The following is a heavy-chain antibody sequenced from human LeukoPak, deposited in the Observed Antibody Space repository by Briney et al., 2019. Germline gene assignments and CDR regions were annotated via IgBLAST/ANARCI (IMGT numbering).Heavy chain of an antibody. CDR1: GGSISSSSYY. CDR3: ARVVYDYVWGSYRSPIDN. V-gene: IGHV4-39*07. D-gene: IGHD3-16*02. J-gene: IGHJ4*02. CDR2: IYYSGST. Sequence: SETLSLTCTVSGGSISSSSYYWGWIRQPPGKGLEWIGSIYYSGSTYYNPSLKSRVTISVDTSKNQFSLKLNSVTAADTAVYYCARVVYDYVWGSYRSPIDNWGQGTLVTVSS.